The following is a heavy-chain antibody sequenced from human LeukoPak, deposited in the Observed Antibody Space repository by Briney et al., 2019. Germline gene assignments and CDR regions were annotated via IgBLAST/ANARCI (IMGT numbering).Heavy chain of an antibody. CDR1: GFTFSSYG. CDR3: ARERVVVVTSECYYGMDV. Sequence: GRSLRLSCAASGFTFSSYGMHWVRQAPGKGLEWVAVIWYDGSNKYYADSVKGRFTISRDNSKNTLYLQMNSLRAEDTAVYYCARERVVVVTSECYYGMDVWGQGTTVTVSS. CDR2: IWYDGSNK. J-gene: IGHJ6*02. D-gene: IGHD2-15*01. V-gene: IGHV3-33*01.